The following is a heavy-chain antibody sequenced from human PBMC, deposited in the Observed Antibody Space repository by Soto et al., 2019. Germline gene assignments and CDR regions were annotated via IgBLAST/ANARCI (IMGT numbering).Heavy chain of an antibody. D-gene: IGHD2-2*01. CDR2: ISAYNGNT. CDR1: GYTFTSYG. CDR3: ARDALGYCSSTSCSSGMDV. Sequence: QVQLVQSGAEVKKPGASVKVSCKASGYTFTSYGISWVRQAPGQGLEWMGWISAYNGNTNYAQKLQGRVTMTTDTSTSTAYMELRSLRSDDTAVYYCARDALGYCSSTSCSSGMDVWGQGTTVTVSS. V-gene: IGHV1-18*01. J-gene: IGHJ6*02.